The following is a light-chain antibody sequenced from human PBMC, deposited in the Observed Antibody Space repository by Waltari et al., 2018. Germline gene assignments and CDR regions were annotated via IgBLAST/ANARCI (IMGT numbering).Light chain of an antibody. CDR2: GAS. CDR1: QSVSSK. V-gene: IGKV3-15*01. J-gene: IGKJ1*01. Sequence: EIVMTQSPATLSVSPVDRATLSCRASQSVSSKVAWYQQKPGQAPRLLIYGASTRATGIPARVSGSGSGTEFTLTISSLQSEDFAIYYCQQYNKWPRTFGQGTKVAIK. CDR3: QQYNKWPRT.